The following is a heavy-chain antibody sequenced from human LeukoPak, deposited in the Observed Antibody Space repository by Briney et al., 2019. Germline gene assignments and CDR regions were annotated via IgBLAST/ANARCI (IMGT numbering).Heavy chain of an antibody. CDR1: GFTFSSAW. V-gene: IGHV3-21*01. CDR3: VREALGATAPSTFDY. D-gene: IGHD1-26*01. CDR2: ISSGSSYI. J-gene: IGHJ4*02. Sequence: PGGSLRLSCAASGFTFSSAWMNWVRQAPGKGLEWVSSISSGSSYIYYADSVKGRFTISRDNAKNSLYLQMNSLRAEDTALYYCVREALGATAPSTFDYWGQGTLVTVSS.